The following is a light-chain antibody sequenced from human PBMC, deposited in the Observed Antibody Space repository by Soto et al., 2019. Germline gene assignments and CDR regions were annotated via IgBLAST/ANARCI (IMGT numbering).Light chain of an antibody. Sequence: QSALTQPASVSGSPGQSITISCTGTSSNIGGYNYVSWYQQHPGKAPRLMIYEVSNRPSGVSNRFSGSKSGNTASLTISGLQDEDEGDYYCSSYTSNSRLAVFGGGTKLTVL. CDR1: SSNIGGYNY. V-gene: IGLV2-14*01. CDR2: EVS. J-gene: IGLJ2*01. CDR3: SSYTSNSRLAV.